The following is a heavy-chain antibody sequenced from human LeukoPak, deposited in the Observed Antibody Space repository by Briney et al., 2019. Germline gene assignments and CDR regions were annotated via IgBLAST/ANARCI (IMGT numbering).Heavy chain of an antibody. D-gene: IGHD3-22*01. Sequence: GGSLRLSCAASGFTFSSYAMSWVRQSPGKGLEWVAVISESGGYTYDADSVKGRFAISRDNFKNTLYLQMDSLRMEDTAVYYCAKHHYYDSSGYYSWGQGTLVTVSS. CDR1: GFTFSSYA. V-gene: IGHV3-23*01. CDR2: ISESGGYT. J-gene: IGHJ4*02. CDR3: AKHHYYDSSGYYS.